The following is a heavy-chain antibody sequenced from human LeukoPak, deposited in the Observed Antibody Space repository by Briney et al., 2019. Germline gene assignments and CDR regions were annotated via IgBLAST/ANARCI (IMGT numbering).Heavy chain of an antibody. CDR1: GGTFSSYA. D-gene: IGHD5-18*01. CDR2: IIPIFGTA. CDR3: ARERGIQLPKGGIDP. J-gene: IGHJ5*02. V-gene: IGHV1-69*05. Sequence: TVKVSCKASGGTFSSYAISWVRQAPGQGLEWMGRIIPIFGTANYAQKFQGRVTITTDESTSTAYMELSSLRSEDTAVYYCARERGIQLPKGGIDPWGQGTLVTVSS.